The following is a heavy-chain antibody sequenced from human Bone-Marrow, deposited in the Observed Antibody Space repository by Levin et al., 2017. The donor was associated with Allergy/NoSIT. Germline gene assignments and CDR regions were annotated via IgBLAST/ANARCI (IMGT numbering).Heavy chain of an antibody. D-gene: IGHD3-22*01. J-gene: IGHJ4*02. CDR3: ARDVSHYYDSSGYPLDY. V-gene: IGHV3-33*01. CDR1: GFTFSSYG. CDR2: IWYDGSNK. Sequence: GGSLRLSCAASGFTFSSYGMHWVRQAPGKGLEWVAVIWYDGSNKYYADSVKGRFTISRDNSKNTLYLQMNSLRAEDTAVYYCARDVSHYYDSSGYPLDYWGQGTLVTVSS.